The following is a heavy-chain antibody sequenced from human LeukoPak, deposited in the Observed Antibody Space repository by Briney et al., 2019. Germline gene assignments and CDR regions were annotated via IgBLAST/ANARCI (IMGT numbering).Heavy chain of an antibody. Sequence: PSETLSLTCAVYGGSFSGYYWSWIRQPPGKGLEWIGEINHSGSTNYNPSLKSRVTISVDTSKNQFSLKLSSVTAADTAVYYCARRVIKYNFDYWGQGTLVTVSS. CDR2: INHSGST. D-gene: IGHD5-18*01. V-gene: IGHV4-34*01. J-gene: IGHJ4*02. CDR1: GGSFSGYY. CDR3: ARRVIKYNFDY.